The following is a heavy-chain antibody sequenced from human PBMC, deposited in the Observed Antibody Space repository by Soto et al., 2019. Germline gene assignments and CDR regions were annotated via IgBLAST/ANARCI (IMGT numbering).Heavy chain of an antibody. V-gene: IGHV3-23*01. CDR2: IFGGGNDP. Sequence: EVQLLESGGGLVQPGGSLRLSCAASGFPFSRYAMGWVRQAPGKGLEWVSTIFGGGNDPYYADSVKGRLTISRDNSNSTLYLQLNSLRAEETALYYYAKMQEMEIWQYDFDFWGQGTMVAVSS. CDR3: AKMQEMEIWQYDFDF. CDR1: GFPFSRYA. D-gene: IGHD2-2*01. J-gene: IGHJ4*02.